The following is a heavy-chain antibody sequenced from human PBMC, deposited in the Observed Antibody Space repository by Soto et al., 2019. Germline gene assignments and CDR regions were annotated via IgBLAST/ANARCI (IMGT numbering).Heavy chain of an antibody. CDR3: ARHGPPLDY. CDR1: GYTFNSYG. Sequence: ASVKVSCKASGYTFNSYGISWVRQAPGQGIEWMGWISAYNGNRNYAQKFQGRVTMTTDTSTSTAYMELRSLRSDDTAVYNCARHGPPLDYRGQGTPVTVSS. CDR2: ISAYNGNR. J-gene: IGHJ4*02. V-gene: IGHV1-18*01.